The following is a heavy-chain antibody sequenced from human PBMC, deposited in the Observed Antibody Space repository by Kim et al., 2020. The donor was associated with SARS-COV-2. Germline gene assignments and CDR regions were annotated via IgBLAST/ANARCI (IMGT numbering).Heavy chain of an antibody. V-gene: IGHV3-23*01. J-gene: IGHJ3*02. Sequence: GGCLRLSCAASGFTFSSYAMSGVRQAPGKGLEWVSAISGSGGSTYYADSVKVRFTISRDNSKNTLYLQMNSLRAEDTAVYYCAKGLYYDILTGYFRISGNLVAFDIWDPGTMVTVYS. CDR3: AKGLYYDILTGYFRISGNLVAFDI. CDR2: ISGSGGST. CDR1: GFTFSSYA. D-gene: IGHD3-9*01.